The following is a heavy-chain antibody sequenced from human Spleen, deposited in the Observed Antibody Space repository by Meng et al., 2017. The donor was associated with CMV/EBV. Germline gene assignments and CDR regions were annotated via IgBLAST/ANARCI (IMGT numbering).Heavy chain of an antibody. J-gene: IGHJ5*02. Sequence: SETLSLTCAVYGESFSGYYWSWIRQPPGKGLEWIGEINHSGSTNYNPSLKSRVTISVDTSKNQFSLKLSSVTAADTAVYYCARGHLQYSYGSSVYNWFDPWGQGTLVTVSS. CDR3: ARGHLQYSYGSSVYNWFDP. CDR2: INHSGST. V-gene: IGHV4-34*01. CDR1: GESFSGYY. D-gene: IGHD5-18*01.